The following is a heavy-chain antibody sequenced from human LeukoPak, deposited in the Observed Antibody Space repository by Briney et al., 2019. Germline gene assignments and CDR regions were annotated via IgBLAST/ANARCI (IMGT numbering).Heavy chain of an antibody. CDR3: AGTSTGYCSGGSCYGG. CDR1: GFTFSSYG. Sequence: SGGTLRLSCAASGFTFSSYGMSWVRQAPGKGLEWVSAISGSGGSTYYADSVKGRFTISRDNPKNTLYLQMNSLRAEDTAVYYCAGTSTGYCSGGSCYGGWGQGTLVTVSS. J-gene: IGHJ4*02. CDR2: ISGSGGST. V-gene: IGHV3-23*01. D-gene: IGHD2-15*01.